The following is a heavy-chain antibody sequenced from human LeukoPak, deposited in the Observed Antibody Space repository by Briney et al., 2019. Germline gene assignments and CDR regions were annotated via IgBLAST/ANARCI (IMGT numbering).Heavy chain of an antibody. Sequence: PSETLSLTCTVSGGSISSYYWSWIRQPPGKGLEWIGYIYYSGSTNYNPSLKSRVTISVDTSKNQFSLMLSSVTAADTAVYYCARGRITMVRGAHPWGQGTLVTVSS. CDR3: ARGRITMVRGAHP. CDR1: GGSISSYY. CDR2: IYYSGST. D-gene: IGHD3-10*01. J-gene: IGHJ5*02. V-gene: IGHV4-59*01.